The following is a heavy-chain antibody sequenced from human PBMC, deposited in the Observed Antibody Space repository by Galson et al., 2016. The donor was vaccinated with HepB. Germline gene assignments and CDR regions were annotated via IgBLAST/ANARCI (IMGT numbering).Heavy chain of an antibody. CDR3: ARGTPAGTGWFDP. D-gene: IGHD6-13*01. J-gene: IGHJ5*02. Sequence: SVKVSCKASGGTFSSYAISWVRQAPGHGLDWMGGIIPFLGIANYAQKFQGRVTMTADESTSTASMELSSLRSEDTAVYYCARGTPAGTGWFDPWGQGTLVTVSS. CDR2: IIPFLGIA. CDR1: GGTFSSYA. V-gene: IGHV1-69*10.